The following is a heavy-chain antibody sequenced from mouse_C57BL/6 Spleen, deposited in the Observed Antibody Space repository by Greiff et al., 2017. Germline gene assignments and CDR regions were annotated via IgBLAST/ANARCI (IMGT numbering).Heavy chain of an antibody. V-gene: IGHV3-8*01. CDR1: GYSITSDY. D-gene: IGHD2-10*02. CDR3: AREAYGNYVGGYFDV. J-gene: IGHJ1*03. Sequence: EVQRVESGPGLAKPSQTLSLTCSVTGYSITSDYWNWIRKFPGNKLEYMGYISYSGSTYYNPSLKSRISITRDTSKKQYYLRLNSVTTEDTATYYCAREAYGNYVGGYFDVWGTGTTVTVSS. CDR2: ISYSGST.